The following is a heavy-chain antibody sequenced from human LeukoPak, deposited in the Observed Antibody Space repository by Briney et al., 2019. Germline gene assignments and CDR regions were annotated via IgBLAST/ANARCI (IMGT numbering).Heavy chain of an antibody. CDR1: GGTFSSYA. CDR3: ARARRITMVRGVMILGYYYYMDV. CDR2: IIPIFGTA. J-gene: IGHJ6*03. Sequence: GSSVKVSCKASGGTFSSYAISWVRQAPGQGLEWMGGIIPIFGTANYAQKFQGRVTITADKSTSTAYMELSSLRSGDTAVYYCARARRITMVRGVMILGYYYYMDVWGKGTTVTVSS. D-gene: IGHD3-10*01. V-gene: IGHV1-69*06.